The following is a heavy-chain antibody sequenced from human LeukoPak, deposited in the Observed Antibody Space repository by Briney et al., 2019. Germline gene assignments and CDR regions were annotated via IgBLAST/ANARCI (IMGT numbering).Heavy chain of an antibody. Sequence: ASVKLSCKASGYTFTSYGISWVRQAPGQGLEWMGWISTYNGNTNYAQKLQGRVTMTTDTSTSTAYMELRSLRSDDTAVYYCARGYCSSTSCHYYYYYGMDVWGQGTTVTVSS. D-gene: IGHD2-2*01. V-gene: IGHV1-18*01. J-gene: IGHJ6*02. CDR3: ARGYCSSTSCHYYYYYGMDV. CDR1: GYTFTSYG. CDR2: ISTYNGNT.